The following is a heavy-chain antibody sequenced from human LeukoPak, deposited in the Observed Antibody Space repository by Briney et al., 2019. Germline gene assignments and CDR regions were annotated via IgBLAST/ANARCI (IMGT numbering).Heavy chain of an antibody. V-gene: IGHV4-39*07. CDR2: IDDSGST. CDR1: GGSLSSSSYY. J-gene: IGHJ6*02. Sequence: SETLSLTCTVSGGSLSSSSYYWGWLRQPGGRGLEGFGSIDDSGSTYYNPSLKSLVTISVDTSKNQFSLKLSSVTAADTAVYYCARGLYDFWSGLHYYYGMDVWGQGTTVTVSS. CDR3: ARGLYDFWSGLHYYYGMDV. D-gene: IGHD3-3*01.